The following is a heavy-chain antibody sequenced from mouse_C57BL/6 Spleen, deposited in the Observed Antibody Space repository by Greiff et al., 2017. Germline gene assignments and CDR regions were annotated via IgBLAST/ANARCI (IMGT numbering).Heavy chain of an antibody. CDR3: ARRGATDGYYYRDYAMDY. V-gene: IGHV1-55*01. CDR1: GYTFTSYW. J-gene: IGHJ4*01. Sequence: QVQLQRPGAELVKPGASVKMSCKASGYTFTSYWITWVKQRPGQGLEWIGDIYPGSGSTNYNEKFKSKATLTVDTSSSTAYMQLSSLTSEDSAVYYCARRGATDGYYYRDYAMDYWGQGTSVTVSS. CDR2: IYPGSGST. D-gene: IGHD2-3*01.